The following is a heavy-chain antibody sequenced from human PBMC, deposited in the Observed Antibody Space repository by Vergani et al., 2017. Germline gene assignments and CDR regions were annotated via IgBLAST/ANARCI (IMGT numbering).Heavy chain of an antibody. J-gene: IGHJ5*02. CDR3: ARGGTSVLWFGELLPWFDP. Sequence: QVQLQESGPGLVKPSQTLSLTCTVSGGSISSGGYYWSWIRQHPGKGLAWIGYIYYRGSTYYNPSLKSRVTISVETSKNQFCLKVSSGTAADTAVYYCARGGTSVLWFGELLPWFDPWGQGTLVTVSS. V-gene: IGHV4-31*03. D-gene: IGHD3-10*01. CDR2: IYYRGST. CDR1: GGSISSGGYY.